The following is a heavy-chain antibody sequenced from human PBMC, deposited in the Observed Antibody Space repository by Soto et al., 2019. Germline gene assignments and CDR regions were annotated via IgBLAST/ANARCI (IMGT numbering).Heavy chain of an antibody. CDR3: ARGQERGGATH. V-gene: IGHV4-34*01. D-gene: IGHD5-12*01. J-gene: IGHJ4*02. CDR1: GGSLSGYY. CDR2: VKDGGHT. Sequence: QVQLQQWGAGLLKPSETLFLNCAVNGGSLSGYYWSWIRQPPGKGLEWIGEVKDGGHTNYSPSLRGRVTISSDTSTNQHSLRLKPGTAADTGGYHCARGQERGGATHWDQGSLVSVSS.